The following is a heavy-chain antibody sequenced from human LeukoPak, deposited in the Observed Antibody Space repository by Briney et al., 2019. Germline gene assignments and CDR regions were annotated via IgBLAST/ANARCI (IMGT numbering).Heavy chain of an antibody. CDR3: ASGLRFLEWLGAFDI. CDR1: GFTFSDYY. J-gene: IGHJ3*02. V-gene: IGHV3-11*04. CDR2: ISSSGSTI. D-gene: IGHD3-3*01. Sequence: GGPLRLSCAAPGFTFSDYYMSWIRQAPGKGLEWVSYISSSGSTIYYADSVKGRFTISRDNAKNSLYLQMNSLRAEDTAVYYCASGLRFLEWLGAFDIWGQGTMVTVSS.